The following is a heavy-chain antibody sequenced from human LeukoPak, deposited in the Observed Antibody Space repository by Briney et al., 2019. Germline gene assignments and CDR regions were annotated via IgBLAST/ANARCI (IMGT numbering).Heavy chain of an antibody. CDR2: IYPGDSDT. V-gene: IGHV5-51*01. CDR1: GYSFTNYW. CDR3: ARQPNFMDV. Sequence: GESLKISCKDSGYSFTNYWIGWVRQMPGKGLEWMGIIYPGDSDTRYSPSFQGQVTFSADRSISTAYLQWSSLKASDTATYYCARQPNFMDVWGKGTTVTVSS. J-gene: IGHJ6*03.